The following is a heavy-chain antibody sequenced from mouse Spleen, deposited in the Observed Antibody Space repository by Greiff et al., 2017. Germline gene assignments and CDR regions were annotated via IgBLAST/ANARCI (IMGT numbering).Heavy chain of an antibody. CDR1: GFTFSSYA. J-gene: IGHJ2*01. CDR2: ISSGGGNT. D-gene: IGHD2-10*02. CDR3: ARHSMVTTDYFDY. V-gene: IGHV5-9-3*01. Sequence: EVQGVESGGGLVKLGGSLTLSCAASGFTFSSYAMSWVRQTPEKRLEWVATISSGGGNTYYPDSVKGRFTISRDNAKNTLYLQMSSLKSEDTAMYYCARHSMVTTDYFDYWGQGTTLTVSS.